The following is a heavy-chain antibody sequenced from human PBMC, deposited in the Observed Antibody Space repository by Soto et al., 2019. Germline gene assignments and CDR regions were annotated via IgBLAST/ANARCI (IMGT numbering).Heavy chain of an antibody. V-gene: IGHV4-59*01. CDR3: ARASDYSNYEPRFDP. D-gene: IGHD4-4*01. J-gene: IGHJ5*02. CDR2: IYYSGST. CDR1: GGSISSYY. Sequence: SETLSLTCTVSGGSISSYYWSWIRQPPGKGLEWIGYIYYSGSTNYNPSLKSRVTISVDTSKNQFSLKLSSVTAADTAVYYCARASDYSNYEPRFDPWGQGTLVTVSS.